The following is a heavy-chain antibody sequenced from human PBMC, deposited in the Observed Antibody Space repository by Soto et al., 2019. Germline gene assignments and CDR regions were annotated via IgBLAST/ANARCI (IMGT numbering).Heavy chain of an antibody. CDR3: ARHDGFSSGWIFDY. V-gene: IGHV4-59*08. Sequence: SETLSLTCTVSGGSISSYYWSWIRQPPGKRLEWIGTIYSSGNTYSNPSLKSRVTISVDTSNNQLSLKLRSVTAADTAVYYCARHDGFSSGWIFDYWGHGTLVTVSS. J-gene: IGHJ4*01. D-gene: IGHD6-19*01. CDR2: IYSSGNT. CDR1: GGSISSYY.